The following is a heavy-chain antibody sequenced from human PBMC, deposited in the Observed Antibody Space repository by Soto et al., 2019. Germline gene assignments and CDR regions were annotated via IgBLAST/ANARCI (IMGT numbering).Heavy chain of an antibody. Sequence: QVQLQKSGPGLVKPSQTLSLTCTVSGGSISSGGYYWSWIRQHPGKGLEWIGYIYYSGSTYYNPSLKSRVTISVDTSKNQFSLKLSSVTAADTAVYYCARETRHIAAAGISPWGQGTLVTVSS. J-gene: IGHJ5*02. V-gene: IGHV4-31*03. CDR1: GGSISSGGYY. CDR3: ARETRHIAAAGISP. D-gene: IGHD6-13*01. CDR2: IYYSGST.